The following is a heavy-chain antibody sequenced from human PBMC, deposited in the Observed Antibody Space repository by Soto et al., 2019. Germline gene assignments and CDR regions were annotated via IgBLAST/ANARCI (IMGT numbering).Heavy chain of an antibody. J-gene: IGHJ4*02. CDR1: GDSISSGDYY. D-gene: IGHD3-16*02. CDR2: IYHTGST. CDR3: VALTGVRGVLGVLDC. V-gene: IGHV4-30-4*01. Sequence: SETLSLTCNVSGDSISSGDYYWSWIRQPPGQGLEWIGHIYHTGSTYYNPSLKSRVSISIDTSKNQFSLKLSSVTAADTAVFWFVALTGVRGVLGVLDCWSQGTLVTVSS.